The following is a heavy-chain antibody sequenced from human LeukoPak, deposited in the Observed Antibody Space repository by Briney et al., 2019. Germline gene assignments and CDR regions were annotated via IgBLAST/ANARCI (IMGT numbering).Heavy chain of an antibody. CDR3: AKDRGTGSYYGSGSYSFDAFHI. CDR1: GITLSNYG. J-gene: IGHJ3*02. V-gene: IGHV3-23*01. CDR2: LSGGGGST. Sequence: PGGSLRLSCAVSGITLSNYGMSWVRQAPGKGLEWVSALSGGGGSTYYADSVQGRFAISRDNSKSTLYLQMNSLRAEDTAVYYCAKDRGTGSYYGSGSYSFDAFHIWGQGTMVTVSS. D-gene: IGHD3-10*01.